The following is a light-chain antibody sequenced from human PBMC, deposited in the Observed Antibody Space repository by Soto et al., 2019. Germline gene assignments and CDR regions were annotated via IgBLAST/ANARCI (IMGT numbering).Light chain of an antibody. CDR2: EGD. Sequence: QPASVSGSPGQSITISCTGTSSDVGSYNLVSWYQQHPGKAPKLMIYEGDKRPSGVSNRFSASKSGNTASLTISGLHTEDEADYYCCSYAASRTYVFGTGTKVTVL. CDR3: CSYAASRTYV. J-gene: IGLJ1*01. V-gene: IGLV2-23*01. CDR1: SSDVGSYNL.